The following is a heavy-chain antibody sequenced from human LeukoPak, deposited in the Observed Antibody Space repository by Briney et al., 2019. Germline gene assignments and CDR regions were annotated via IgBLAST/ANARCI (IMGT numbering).Heavy chain of an antibody. D-gene: IGHD3-22*01. J-gene: IGHJ4*02. CDR1: GFTFSNYA. CDR2: ISYDGSNK. Sequence: GGSLRLPCAASGFTFSNYAMHWVRQAPGKGLEWVAVISYDGSNKYYADSVKGRFTISRDNSKNTLYLQMNSLRAEDTAVYYCARDGATYYYDSSGYYPFDYWGQGTLVTVSS. CDR3: ARDGATYYYDSSGYYPFDY. V-gene: IGHV3-30-3*01.